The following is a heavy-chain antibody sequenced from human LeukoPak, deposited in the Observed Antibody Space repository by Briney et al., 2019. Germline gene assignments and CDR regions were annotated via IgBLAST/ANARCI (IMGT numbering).Heavy chain of an antibody. V-gene: IGHV1-69*13. CDR1: GGVFINYA. CDR2: IIPIFGTT. Sequence: ASVKVSCKASGGVFINYAFSWVRQAPGQGLEWMGGIIPIFGTTNYAQKFQGRVTITADESTSAAYMELSSLRSQDTAVYFCARGVRNSGSYYVDYWGQGTLVTVSS. CDR3: ARGVRNSGSYYVDY. D-gene: IGHD1-26*01. J-gene: IGHJ4*02.